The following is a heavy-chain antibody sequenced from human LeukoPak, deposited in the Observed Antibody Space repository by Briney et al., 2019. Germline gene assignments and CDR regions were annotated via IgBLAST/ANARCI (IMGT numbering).Heavy chain of an antibody. CDR3: ARTSAGYSSSWHFDY. D-gene: IGHD6-13*01. CDR1: GGSISSSSYY. V-gene: IGHV4-39*01. J-gene: IGHJ4*02. Sequence: SETLSHTCTVSGGSISSSSYYWGWIRQPPGKGLEWIGSIYYSGSTYYNPSLKSRVTISVDTSKNQFSLKLSSVTAADTAVYYCARTSAGYSSSWHFDYWGQGTLVTVSS. CDR2: IYYSGST.